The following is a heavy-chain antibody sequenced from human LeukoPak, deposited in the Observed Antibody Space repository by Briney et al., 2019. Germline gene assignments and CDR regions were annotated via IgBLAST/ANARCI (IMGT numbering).Heavy chain of an antibody. Sequence: ASVKVSCKASGYTFTSYYMHWVRQAPGQGLEWMGIINSSGGSTSYAQKFQGRVTMTRDTSTSTVYMELSSLRSEDTAVYYCARDHAVAVYIDYWGQGTLVTVSS. CDR3: ARDHAVAVYIDY. CDR2: INSSGGST. V-gene: IGHV1-46*01. J-gene: IGHJ4*02. D-gene: IGHD6-19*01. CDR1: GYTFTSYY.